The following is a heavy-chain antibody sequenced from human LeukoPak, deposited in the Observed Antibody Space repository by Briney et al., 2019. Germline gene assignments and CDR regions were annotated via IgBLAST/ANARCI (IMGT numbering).Heavy chain of an antibody. D-gene: IGHD3-22*01. Sequence: SETLSLTCTVSGGSISSGGYYWSWIRQLPGKGLECIGFIYYSGSTFYNPSLKSRVTISIDTSKNQFSLKLSSVTAADTAVYYCARGPGKWLLPLNIYYFDYWGQGTLVTVSS. CDR3: ARGPGKWLLPLNIYYFDY. J-gene: IGHJ4*02. V-gene: IGHV4-31*03. CDR2: IYYSGST. CDR1: GGSISSGGYY.